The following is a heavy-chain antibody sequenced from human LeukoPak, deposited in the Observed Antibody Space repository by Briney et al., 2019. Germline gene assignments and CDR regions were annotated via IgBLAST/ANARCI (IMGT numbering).Heavy chain of an antibody. CDR2: IYHTGSA. CDR1: GYSFTSGHY. CDR3: ARYCTSTTCILRGFDY. V-gene: IGHV4-38-2*01. J-gene: IGHJ4*02. D-gene: IGHD2-2*01. Sequence: SETLSLTCSVSGYSFTSGHYWGWIRQPPGKGLEWIANIYHTGSAHYNPSLKSRVTISVDTSTNQFSLKLSSVTAADTAVYYCARYCTSTTCILRGFDYWGQGTLVTISS.